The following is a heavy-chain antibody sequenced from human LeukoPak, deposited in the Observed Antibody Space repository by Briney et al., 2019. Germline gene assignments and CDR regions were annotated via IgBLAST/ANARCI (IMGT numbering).Heavy chain of an antibody. V-gene: IGHV3-74*01. CDR2: INTDGSST. CDR1: GFTFSSYW. D-gene: IGHD3-16*02. J-gene: IGHJ4*02. CDR3: ARVWGSYRFYFDY. Sequence: PGGSLTLSCAASGFTFSSYWMHWVRQAPGKGLVWVSRINTDGSSTSYANSVKSRFTLSKDNAKNTLYMQMNHLRAEDTAVYYCARVWGSYRFYFDYWGQGTLVTVSS.